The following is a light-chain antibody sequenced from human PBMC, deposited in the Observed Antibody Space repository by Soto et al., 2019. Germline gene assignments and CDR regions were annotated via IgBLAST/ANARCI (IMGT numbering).Light chain of an antibody. J-gene: IGLJ1*01. V-gene: IGLV2-14*01. CDR2: DVS. CDR3: SSYTTSSTLV. CDR1: SSDVGGYNY. Sequence: QSALTQPASVSGSPGQSITISVTGTSSDVGGYNYVSWYQQHPGKAPKLMIYDVSNRPSGVSNRFSGSKSGNTASLTISGLQAEDEAAYYCSSYTTSSTLVFGTGTKVTVL.